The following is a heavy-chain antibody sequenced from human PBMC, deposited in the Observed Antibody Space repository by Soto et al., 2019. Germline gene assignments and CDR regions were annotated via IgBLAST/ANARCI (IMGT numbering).Heavy chain of an antibody. V-gene: IGHV3-23*01. CDR2: ISGSGGTT. Sequence: GLLRHYCGVSGVTCRRCARSRVNKAPGKGLEWVSAISGSGGTTYYVDSVKGRFTISRDNSKNTLYLQMNSLRAEDTAVYYCARAGSSSWYRQLDPWGQGTLVTVSS. D-gene: IGHD6-13*01. CDR1: GVTCRRCA. J-gene: IGHJ5*02. CDR3: ARAGSSSWYRQLDP.